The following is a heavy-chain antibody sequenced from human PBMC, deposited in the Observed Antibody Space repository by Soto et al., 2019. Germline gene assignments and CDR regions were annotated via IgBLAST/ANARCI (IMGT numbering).Heavy chain of an antibody. CDR1: GFTFSNAW. Sequence: EVQLVESGGGLVKPGGSLRLSCTVSGFTFSNAWMTWVRQAPGKGLEWVGRIKSKIDDGTTDYAAPVKGRFTISRDDSRNTLYLQMNSLKTEDTAVYYCTTDSSSWAYYYYYGMDVWGQGTTVTVSS. D-gene: IGHD2-2*01. J-gene: IGHJ6*02. V-gene: IGHV3-15*01. CDR2: IKSKIDDGTT. CDR3: TTDSSSWAYYYYYGMDV.